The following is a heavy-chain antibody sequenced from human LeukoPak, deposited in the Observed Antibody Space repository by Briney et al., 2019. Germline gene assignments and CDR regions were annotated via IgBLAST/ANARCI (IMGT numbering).Heavy chain of an antibody. CDR3: ARDLGYSSSPTYYFDY. CDR1: GYTFTGYY. CDR2: INPNSGGT. J-gene: IGHJ4*02. D-gene: IGHD6-13*01. V-gene: IGHV1-2*02. Sequence: ASVKVSCKAFGYTFTGYYMHWVRQAPGQGLEWMGWINPNSGGTNYAQKFQGRVTMTRDTSISTAYMELSRLRSDDTAVYYCARDLGYSSSPTYYFDYWGQGTLVTVSS.